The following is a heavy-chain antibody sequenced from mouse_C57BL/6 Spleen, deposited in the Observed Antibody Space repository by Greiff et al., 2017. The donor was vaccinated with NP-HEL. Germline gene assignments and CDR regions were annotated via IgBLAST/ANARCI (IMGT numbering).Heavy chain of an antibody. V-gene: IGHV1-53*01. J-gene: IGHJ2*01. CDR1: GYTFTSYW. D-gene: IGHD1-1*02. CDR2: INPSNGGT. CDR3: ARGRYVDFDY. Sequence: VQLQQPGTELVKPGASGYTFTSYWMHWVKQRPGQGLEWIGNINPSNGGTNYNEKFKSKATLTVDKSSSTAYMQLSSLTSEDSAVYYCARGRYVDFDYWGQGTTLTVSS.